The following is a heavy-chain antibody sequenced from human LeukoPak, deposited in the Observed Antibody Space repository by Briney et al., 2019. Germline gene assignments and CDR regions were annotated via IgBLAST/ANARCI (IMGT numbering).Heavy chain of an antibody. CDR1: GGSLRSYY. V-gene: IGHV4-59*01. D-gene: IGHD1-14*01. Sequence: SETLPLTCSVSGGSLRSYYWNWIRQSPGKGLEWIGYIYYSGSINYNPSFNSRVTMSVDTSKNQFSLKLHSVTAADTAMYYCARSLGITSLDYWGQGMLVTVSS. CDR3: ARSLGITSLDY. CDR2: IYYSGSI. J-gene: IGHJ4*02.